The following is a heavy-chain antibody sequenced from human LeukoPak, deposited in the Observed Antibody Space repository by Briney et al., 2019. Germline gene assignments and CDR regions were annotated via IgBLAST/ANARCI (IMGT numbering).Heavy chain of an antibody. CDR1: GYTFTGYY. J-gene: IGHJ4*02. D-gene: IGHD4/OR15-4a*01. Sequence: ASVKVSCKASGYTFTGYYMHWVRQAPGQGLEWMGWINPNSGGTNYAQKLQGRVTMTTDTSTSTAYMELRSLRSDDTAVYYCARDGDDSGLGGYWGQGTLVTVSS. CDR3: ARDGDDSGLGGY. V-gene: IGHV1-2*02. CDR2: INPNSGGT.